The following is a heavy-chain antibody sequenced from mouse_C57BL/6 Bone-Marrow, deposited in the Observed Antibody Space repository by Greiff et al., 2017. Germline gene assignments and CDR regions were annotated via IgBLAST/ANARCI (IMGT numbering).Heavy chain of an antibody. Sequence: QVQLQQSGAELARPGASVKLSCKASGYTFTSYGISWVKQRTGQGLEWIGEIYPRSGNTYYNEKFKGKATLTADKSSSTAYMELRSLTSEDSAVXFCARGGVPYYDAMDYWGQGTSVTVSS. CDR3: ARGGVPYYDAMDY. V-gene: IGHV1-81*01. J-gene: IGHJ4*01. CDR2: IYPRSGNT. CDR1: GYTFTSYG.